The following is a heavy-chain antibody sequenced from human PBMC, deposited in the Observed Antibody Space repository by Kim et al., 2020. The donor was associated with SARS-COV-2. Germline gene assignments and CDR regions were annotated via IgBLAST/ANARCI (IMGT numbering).Heavy chain of an antibody. CDR3: ARHAGSHNYYFEH. CDR1: GFNFGEFA. CDR2: IRSKPDGGTT. J-gene: IGHJ4*02. Sequence: GGSLRLSCTTSGFNFGEFALTWVRQAPGKGLEWVGSIRSKPDGGTTEYAASVKGRFTISRDDSKSVAYLQRNSLTTEDAVMYYCARHAGSHNYYFEHWGQGTLVTV. D-gene: IGHD1-20*01. V-gene: IGHV3-49*04.